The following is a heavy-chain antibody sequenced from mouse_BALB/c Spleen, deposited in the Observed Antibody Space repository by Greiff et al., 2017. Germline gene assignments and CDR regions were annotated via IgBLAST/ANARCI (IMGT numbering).Heavy chain of an antibody. CDR2: ISSGGST. V-gene: IGHV5-6-5*01. J-gene: IGHJ2*01. CDR1: GFTFSSYA. Sequence: DVKLVESGGGLVKPGGSLKLSCAASGFTFSSYAMSWVRQTPEKRLEWVASISSGGSTYYPDSVKGRFTISRDNARNILYLQMSSLRSEDTAMYYCARADYGSSTYFDYWGQGTTLTVSS. CDR3: ARADYGSSTYFDY. D-gene: IGHD1-1*01.